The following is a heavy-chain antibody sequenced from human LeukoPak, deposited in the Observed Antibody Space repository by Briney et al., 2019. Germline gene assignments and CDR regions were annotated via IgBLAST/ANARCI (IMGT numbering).Heavy chain of an antibody. J-gene: IGHJ5*02. V-gene: IGHV1-18*01. D-gene: IGHD3-10*01. CDR2: ISAYNGNT. Sequence: ASVKDSCKASGYTFTSYGISWVRQAPGQGLEWMGWISAYNGNTNYAQKLQGRVTMTTDTSTSTAYMELRSLRSDDTAVYYCARDRYGSGTGGFDPWGQGTLVTVPS. CDR3: ARDRYGSGTGGFDP. CDR1: GYTFTSYG.